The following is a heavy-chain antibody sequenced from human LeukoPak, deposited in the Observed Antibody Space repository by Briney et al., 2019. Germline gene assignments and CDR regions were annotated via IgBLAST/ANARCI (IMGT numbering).Heavy chain of an antibody. V-gene: IGHV3-48*01. D-gene: IGHD6-6*01. CDR3: ARDSSVCEFDV. Sequence: PGGSPRLSCAASGFTFSPYSMHWFRQPPGKGLEWVSYITTGSPTKYYADSVKGRFTISRDNAKNSLYLHMNSLRAEDTAVYYCARDSSVCEFDVWGQGTMVTVSS. CDR2: ITTGSPTK. CDR1: GFTFSPYS. J-gene: IGHJ3*01.